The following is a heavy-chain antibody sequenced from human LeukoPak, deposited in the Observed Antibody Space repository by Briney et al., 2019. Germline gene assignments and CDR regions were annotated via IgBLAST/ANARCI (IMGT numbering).Heavy chain of an antibody. D-gene: IGHD2-2*01. V-gene: IGHV3-23*01. J-gene: IGHJ4*02. CDR1: GFTLSSYG. CDR2: ISGSDGST. Sequence: GGSLRLSCAASGFTLSSYGMSWVRQAPGKGLEWVSFISGSDGSTNYADSVKGRFTMSRDTSKNTLYLQMNSLRDDDTAAYYCAKGRGSTGIYEFWGQGTLVTVSS. CDR3: AKGRGSTGIYEF.